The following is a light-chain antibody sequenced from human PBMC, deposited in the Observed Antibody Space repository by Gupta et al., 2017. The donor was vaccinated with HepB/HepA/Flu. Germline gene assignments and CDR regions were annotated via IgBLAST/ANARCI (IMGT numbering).Light chain of an antibody. CDR1: SRDVGKYDL. J-gene: IGLJ2*01. CDR3: YSYTGSNTYLP. Sequence: QSALTQPASVSGSLGQSITISCTGTSRDVGKYDLVSWYQQAPGKAPKLIIYEVAKRPSGISSRFSGSKSCNTASLTISGLQAGDEADYYCYSYTGSNTYLPFGGGTKLTVL. CDR2: EVA. V-gene: IGLV2-23*02.